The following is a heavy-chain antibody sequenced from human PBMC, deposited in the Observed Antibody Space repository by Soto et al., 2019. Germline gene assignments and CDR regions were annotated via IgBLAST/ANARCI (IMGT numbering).Heavy chain of an antibody. CDR2: IYSGGST. CDR1: GFTVSSNY. D-gene: IGHD3-22*01. V-gene: IGHV3-66*01. J-gene: IGHJ4*02. CDR3: AKYGSLAMIVVVITFY. Sequence: PGGSLRLSCAASGFTVSSNYMSWVRQAPGKGLEWVSVIYSGGSTYYADSVKGRFTISRDNSKNTLYLQMNSLRAEDTAVYYCAKYGSLAMIVVVITFYWGQGTLVTVSS.